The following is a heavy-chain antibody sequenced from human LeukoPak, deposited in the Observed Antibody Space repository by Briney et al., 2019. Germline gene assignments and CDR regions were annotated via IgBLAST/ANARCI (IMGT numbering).Heavy chain of an antibody. CDR2: IIPILNIP. CDR1: GGTFSSYA. J-gene: IGHJ5*02. V-gene: IGHV1-69*04. Sequence: GASVKVFCKASGGTFSSYAISWVRQAPGQGLEWMGRIIPILNIPKYGQKFQGRLTITADKSTGTAYMELSSLRSDDTAMYYCARDMYYYDSSGNIFELWGQGTLVTVSS. CDR3: ARDMYYYDSSGNIFEL. D-gene: IGHD3-22*01.